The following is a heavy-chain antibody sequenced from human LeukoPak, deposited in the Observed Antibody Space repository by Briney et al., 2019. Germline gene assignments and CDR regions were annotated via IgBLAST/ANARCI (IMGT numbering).Heavy chain of an antibody. CDR3: ARGRPSRWLLDKGQYYFDY. J-gene: IGHJ4*02. CDR1: GGSFSGYY. CDR2: INHSGST. D-gene: IGHD3-22*01. Sequence: PSETLSLTCAVYGGSFSGYYWSWIRQPPGKGLEWIGEINHSGSTNYNPSFKSRVTISVDTSKNQFSLKLSSVTAADTAVYYCARGRPSRWLLDKGQYYFDYWGQGTLVTVSS. V-gene: IGHV4-34*01.